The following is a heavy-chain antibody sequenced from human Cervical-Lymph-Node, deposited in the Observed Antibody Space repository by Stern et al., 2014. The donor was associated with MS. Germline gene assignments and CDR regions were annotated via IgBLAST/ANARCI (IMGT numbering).Heavy chain of an antibody. Sequence: VQLVESGGGVVQPGRSLRLTCAASGFTFSCCGMHWVRRTPGQGLAWVAVISYDESYKYYGDSVKGRFTISRDNSKNTLYLQMNSLRAEDTAVYYCAKYSSSSLGMDVWGQGTTVTVSS. CDR1: GFTFSCCG. CDR2: ISYDESYK. CDR3: AKYSSSSLGMDV. V-gene: IGHV3-30*18. J-gene: IGHJ6*02. D-gene: IGHD6-13*01.